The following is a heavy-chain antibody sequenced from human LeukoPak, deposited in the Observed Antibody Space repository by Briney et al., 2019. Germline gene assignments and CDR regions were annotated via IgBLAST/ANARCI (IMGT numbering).Heavy chain of an antibody. D-gene: IGHD5-18*01. Sequence: SETLSLTCAVYGGSFSGYYWSWIRQPPGKGLEWIGEINHSGSTNYNPSLKSRVTISVDTSKNQFSLKLSSVTAADTAVYYCARGQRGYSYGYKYWGQGTLATVSS. CDR1: GGSFSGYY. J-gene: IGHJ4*02. CDR2: INHSGST. CDR3: ARGQRGYSYGYKY. V-gene: IGHV4-34*01.